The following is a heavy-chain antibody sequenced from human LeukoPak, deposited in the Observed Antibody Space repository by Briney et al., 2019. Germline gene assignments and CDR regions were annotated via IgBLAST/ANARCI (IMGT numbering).Heavy chain of an antibody. CDR2: IHHSGTT. J-gene: IGHJ4*02. CDR1: GGSFSGYY. V-gene: IGHV4-34*01. D-gene: IGHD2-21*01. Sequence: SETLSLTCAVYGGSFSGYYWSWIRQPPGKGLEGIGEIHHSGTTNYNPSLKSRVTISVDQSKNQFSLKLNSVTAADTAVYYCARAFLVGYSPEEYFFDYWGQGTLVTVSS. CDR3: ARAFLVGYSPEEYFFDY.